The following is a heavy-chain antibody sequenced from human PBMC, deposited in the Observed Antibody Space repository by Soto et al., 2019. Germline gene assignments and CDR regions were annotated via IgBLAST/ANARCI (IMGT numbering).Heavy chain of an antibody. CDR3: ASLAPGYGDYFNWFDP. D-gene: IGHD4-17*01. V-gene: IGHV1-69*06. CDR2: IIPIFGTA. J-gene: IGHJ5*02. CDR1: GGTFSSYA. Sequence: SVKVSCKASGGTFSSYAISWVRQAPGQGLEWMGGIIPIFGTANYAQKFQGRVTITADKSTSTAYMELSSLRSEDTAVYYCASLAPGYGDYFNWFDPWGQGTLVTVS.